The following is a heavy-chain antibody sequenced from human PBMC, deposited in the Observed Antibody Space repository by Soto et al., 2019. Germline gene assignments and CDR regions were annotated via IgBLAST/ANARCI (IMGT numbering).Heavy chain of an antibody. J-gene: IGHJ5*02. CDR3: ALDRDRHSSGLPSLDP. CDR2: IYYPGSH. CDR1: GGSVTNYC. Sequence: SQTRSLTCSVSGGSVTNYCCSWVRQPQGKRLEWFVYIYYPGSHDYNPSLRGRATISVDTSKDQFSLKLTSVTAADTAVYYCALDRDRHSSGLPSLDPWGQGILVTVSS. D-gene: IGHD3-22*01. V-gene: IGHV4-59*02.